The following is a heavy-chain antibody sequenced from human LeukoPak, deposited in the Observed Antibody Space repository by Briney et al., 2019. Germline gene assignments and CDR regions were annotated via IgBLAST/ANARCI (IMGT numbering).Heavy chain of an antibody. Sequence: GGSLRLSCAASRFTFSTYWMHWVRQAPGKGLVWVSRIHSDGSSTSYADSVKGRFTISRDNAKNSLYLQMNSLRSEDTAVYYCARDERKTHYMDVWGKGTTVTVSS. CDR1: RFTFSTYW. J-gene: IGHJ6*03. CDR2: IHSDGSST. CDR3: ARDERKTHYMDV. D-gene: IGHD1-1*01. V-gene: IGHV3-74*01.